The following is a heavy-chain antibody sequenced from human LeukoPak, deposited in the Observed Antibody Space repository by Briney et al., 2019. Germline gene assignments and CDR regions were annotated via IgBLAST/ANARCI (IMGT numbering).Heavy chain of an antibody. CDR3: ASTIVVVPAAIGGHDAFDI. D-gene: IGHD2-2*01. Sequence: SETLSLTCTVSGGSISSSSYYWGWIRQPPGTGLEWIGSIYYSGSTYYNPSLKSRVTISVDTSKNQFSLKLSSVTAADTAVYYCASTIVVVPAAIGGHDAFDIWGQGTMVTVSS. J-gene: IGHJ3*02. CDR1: GGSISSSSYY. CDR2: IYYSGST. V-gene: IGHV4-39*01.